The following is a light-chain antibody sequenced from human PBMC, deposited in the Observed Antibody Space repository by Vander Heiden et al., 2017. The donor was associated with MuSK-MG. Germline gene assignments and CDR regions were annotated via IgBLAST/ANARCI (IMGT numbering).Light chain of an antibody. J-gene: IGKJ2*01. V-gene: IGKV4-1*01. CDR2: WAS. CDR1: QSVLYSSNNKIY. CDR3: QQDDSTSYT. Sequence: DIVMTQSPDSLAVSLGERATINCKSSQSVLYSSNNKIYLAWYQQKPGQPPKLLIYWASTRESGVPDRFSGSGSGTDFTLTISSLQAEDVAVYYCQQDDSTSYTFGQGTKLEIK.